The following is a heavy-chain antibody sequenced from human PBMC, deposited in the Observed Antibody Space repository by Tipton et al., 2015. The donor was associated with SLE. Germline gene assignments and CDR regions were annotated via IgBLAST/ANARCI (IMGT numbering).Heavy chain of an antibody. J-gene: IGHJ4*02. Sequence: TLSLTCSVSGGSTSTTSYYWGWIRQPPGKGLEWIANIYHDGSTYYNPSLKSRVTISVDTSKNQFSLKLTSVTAADTAVFYCARHRGYFTVSDYIDFWGQGTLVTVSS. CDR1: GGSTSTTSYY. CDR3: ARHRGYFTVSDYIDF. D-gene: IGHD2-8*01. V-gene: IGHV4-39*07. CDR2: IYHDGST.